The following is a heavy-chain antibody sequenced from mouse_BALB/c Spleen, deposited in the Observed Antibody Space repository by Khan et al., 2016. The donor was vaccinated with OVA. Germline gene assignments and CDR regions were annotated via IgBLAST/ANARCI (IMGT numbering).Heavy chain of an antibody. V-gene: IGHV1-61*01. CDR3: TRREKYGYDPSWFAY. D-gene: IGHD2-2*01. Sequence: QVQLKQSGAELVRPGASVKLSCKASGYTFTSYWMNWVRQRPGQGLDWIGKINPSDSETHYNQMFKDKATLTVDKSSGTVYMQLSSLTSEDSAIYYCTRREKYGYDPSWFAYWGQGTLVTVSA. CDR2: INPSDSET. J-gene: IGHJ3*01. CDR1: GYTFTSYW.